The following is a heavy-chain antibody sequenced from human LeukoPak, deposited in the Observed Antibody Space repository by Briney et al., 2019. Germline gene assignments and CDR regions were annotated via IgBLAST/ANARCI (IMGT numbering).Heavy chain of an antibody. V-gene: IGHV5-51*01. Sequence: GESLKISFKGSGXSFTNYCIGWVRLMPGKGVEWMGIIYPGDSDTRYSPSFQGQVTISADKSISTAYLQWSSLKASDTAMYYCARRTDRSFWYLDYWGQGTLVTVSS. CDR1: GXSFTNYC. CDR3: ARRTDRSFWYLDY. J-gene: IGHJ4*02. CDR2: IYPGDSDT.